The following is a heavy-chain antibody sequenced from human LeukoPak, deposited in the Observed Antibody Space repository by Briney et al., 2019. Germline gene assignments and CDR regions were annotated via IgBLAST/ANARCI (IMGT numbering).Heavy chain of an antibody. J-gene: IGHJ4*02. CDR1: GGSFSGYY. V-gene: IGHV4-34*01. CDR3: ARTGNTVTIDY. Sequence: SETLSLTCAVYGGSFSGYYWSWIRQPPGKGLEWIGEINHSGSTNYNPSLKSRVTISVDTSKNQFSLKLSSVTAADTAAYYCARTGNTVTIDYWGQGTLVTVSS. D-gene: IGHD4-11*01. CDR2: INHSGST.